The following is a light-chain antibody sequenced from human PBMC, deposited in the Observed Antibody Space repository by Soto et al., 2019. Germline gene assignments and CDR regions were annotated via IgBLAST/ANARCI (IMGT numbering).Light chain of an antibody. CDR2: AAS. CDR3: QQYDTSPRT. Sequence: EIVLTQSPGTLSLSPGDRATLSCRASQTLGSGYLAWYQQKPGQAPRILIYAASSRATGIPDRFSGSGSGTDFSLTISRLEPEDFAVYYCQQYDTSPRTFGQGTKVEL. J-gene: IGKJ1*01. CDR1: QTLGSGY. V-gene: IGKV3-20*01.